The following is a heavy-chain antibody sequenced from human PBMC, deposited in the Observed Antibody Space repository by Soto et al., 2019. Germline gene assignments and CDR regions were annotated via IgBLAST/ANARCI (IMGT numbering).Heavy chain of an antibody. CDR2: IYYSGST. V-gene: IGHV4-31*02. CDR1: GGSVRSSTYY. CDR3: ARSVFP. J-gene: IGHJ5*02. Sequence: PSETLSLTCTVSGGSVRSSTYYWGWIRQSPGKGLEWIGYIYYSGSTYYNPSLKSRVTISVDTSKNQFSLKLSSVTAADTAVYYCARSVFPWGQGTLVTVSS.